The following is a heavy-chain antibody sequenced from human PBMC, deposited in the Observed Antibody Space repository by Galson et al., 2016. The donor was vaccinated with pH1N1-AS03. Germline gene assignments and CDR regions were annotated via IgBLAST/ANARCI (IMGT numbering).Heavy chain of an antibody. CDR3: ARDPTYATSGYYYPHFDS. Sequence: SLRLSCAASGFTFSTYWMSWVRQAPGKGLEWVANIKQDGSEKYYVDSVKGRFTISRDSAKNSLYLQLSSLRAEDTAVYYCARDPTYATSGYYYPHFDSWGQGTLVTVSS. CDR1: GFTFSTYW. CDR2: IKQDGSEK. V-gene: IGHV3-7*01. J-gene: IGHJ5*01. D-gene: IGHD3-22*01.